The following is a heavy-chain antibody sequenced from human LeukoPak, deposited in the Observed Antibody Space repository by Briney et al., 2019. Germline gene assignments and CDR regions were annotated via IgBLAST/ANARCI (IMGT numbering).Heavy chain of an antibody. CDR2: INPSGGST. CDR3: ARGSYCSTTSCSLDSGWFDP. D-gene: IGHD2-2*01. Sequence: GASVKVSCKASRYTFTSYYMHWVRQAPGQGLEWMGIINPSGGSTSYAQKFQGRVTMTRDTSTSTVYMELSSLRSEDTAVYYCARGSYCSTTSCSLDSGWFDPWGQGTLVSVSS. V-gene: IGHV1-46*01. J-gene: IGHJ5*02. CDR1: RYTFTSYY.